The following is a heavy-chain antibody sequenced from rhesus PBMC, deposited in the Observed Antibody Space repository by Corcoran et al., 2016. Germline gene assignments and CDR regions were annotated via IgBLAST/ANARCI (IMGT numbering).Heavy chain of an antibody. CDR3: ARYRPYFSYFDY. CDR2: IYGSGGSN. D-gene: IGHD2-27*01. CDR1: GYSISSGYY. Sequence: QVQLQESGPGLVKPSETLSLTCAVSGYSISSGYYWGWIRQPPGKGLEWIGSIYGSGGSNYLNPSLKSRVTLSVDTSKNQFSLKLSSVTAADTAVYYCARYRPYFSYFDYWGQGVLVTVSS. V-gene: IGHV4S14*01. J-gene: IGHJ4*01.